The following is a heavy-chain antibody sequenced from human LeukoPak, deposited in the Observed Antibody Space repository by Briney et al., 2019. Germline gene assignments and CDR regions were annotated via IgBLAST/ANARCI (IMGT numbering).Heavy chain of an antibody. CDR3: AKERLYDSSVNDY. CDR2: IKEDGSKR. Sequence: GGSLRLSCAASGFNFNNYWMHWVRQAPGKGLEWVANIKEDGSKRYYVDSVKGRFSISRDNAKNSLYLQMDSLRAEDTAVYYCAKERLYDSSVNDYWGQGTLVTVSS. CDR1: GFNFNNYW. D-gene: IGHD3-22*01. V-gene: IGHV3-7*03. J-gene: IGHJ4*02.